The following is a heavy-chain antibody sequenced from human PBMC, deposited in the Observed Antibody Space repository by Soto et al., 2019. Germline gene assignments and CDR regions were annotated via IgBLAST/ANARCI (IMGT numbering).Heavy chain of an antibody. CDR2: IYYSGST. D-gene: IGHD2-15*01. CDR3: ARVADCSGGRCYFSVDY. J-gene: IGHJ4*02. V-gene: IGHV4-59*06. CDR1: GGSISSYY. Sequence: SETLALTCTVSGGSISSYYWRWIRQPPGKGLEWIGYIYYSGSTYYNPSLKSRVTISVDTSKNQFSLKLSSVTAADTAVYYCARVADCSGGRCYFSVDYWGQGTLVTVSS.